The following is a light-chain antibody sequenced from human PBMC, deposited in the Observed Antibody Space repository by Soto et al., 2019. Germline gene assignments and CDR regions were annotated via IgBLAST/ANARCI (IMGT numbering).Light chain of an antibody. Sequence: QLVLTQSPSASASLGASVKLTCTLSSGHSSYAIAWHQQQPEKGPRYLMKLNSDGSHSKGDGIPDRFSGSSSGAERYLTISSLQSEDEADYYCQTWGTWPWVFGGGTKLTVL. V-gene: IGLV4-69*01. CDR1: SGHSSYA. CDR2: LNSDGSH. CDR3: QTWGTWPWV. J-gene: IGLJ3*02.